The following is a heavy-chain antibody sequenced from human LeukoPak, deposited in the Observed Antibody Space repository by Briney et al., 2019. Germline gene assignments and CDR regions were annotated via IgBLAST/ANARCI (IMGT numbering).Heavy chain of an antibody. J-gene: IGHJ4*02. CDR2: IWYDGSNK. Sequence: GGSLRLSCAASGFTFSSYGTHWVRQAPGKGLEWVALIWYDGSNKYYTDSVKGRLTISRDNSKNTLYLQMNSLRAEDTAVYYCAREGPRGNSQFDYWGQGTLVTVSS. CDR3: AREGPRGNSQFDY. D-gene: IGHD2/OR15-2a*01. V-gene: IGHV3-33*01. CDR1: GFTFSSYG.